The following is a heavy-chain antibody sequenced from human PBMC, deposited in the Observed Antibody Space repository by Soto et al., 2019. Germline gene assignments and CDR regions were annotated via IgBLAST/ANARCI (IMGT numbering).Heavy chain of an antibody. Sequence: QVQLVQSGAEVKKPGSSVKVSCKASGGTFSSYAISWVRQAPGQGLEWMGGIIPIFGTANYAQKFQGRVTITADESTSTAYMELSSLRSEDTAVYYCARDGGVGSGSYSVYGMDVWGQGTTVTVSS. CDR3: ARDGGVGSGSYSVYGMDV. J-gene: IGHJ6*02. CDR2: IIPIFGTA. D-gene: IGHD1-26*01. V-gene: IGHV1-69*01. CDR1: GGTFSSYA.